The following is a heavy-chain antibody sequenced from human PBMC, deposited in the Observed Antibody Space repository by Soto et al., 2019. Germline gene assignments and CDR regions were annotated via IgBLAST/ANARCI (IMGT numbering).Heavy chain of an antibody. CDR1: GFTFSNAW. V-gene: IGHV3-15*07. Sequence: PGGSLRLSCAASGFTFSNAWMNWVRQAPGKGLEWVGRIKSKTDGGTTDYAAPVKGRFTISRDDSKNTLYLQMNSLKTEDTAVYYCTPDHYYDSSGYYVEAFDIWGQGTMVTVSS. CDR2: IKSKTDGGTT. D-gene: IGHD3-22*01. CDR3: TPDHYYDSSGYYVEAFDI. J-gene: IGHJ3*02.